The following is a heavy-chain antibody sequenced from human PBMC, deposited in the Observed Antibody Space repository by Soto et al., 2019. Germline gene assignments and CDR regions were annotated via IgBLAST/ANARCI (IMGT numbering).Heavy chain of an antibody. J-gene: IGHJ6*02. CDR2: IYYSGST. Sequence: TLSLTCTVSGGSISSSSYYWGWIRQPPGKGLEWIGSIYYSGSTYYNPSLKSRVTISVDTSKNQFSLKLSSVTAADTAVYYCANFGGIGCSSTSCSHYYYGMDVWGQGTTVTVSS. V-gene: IGHV4-39*01. D-gene: IGHD2-2*01. CDR1: GGSISSSSYY. CDR3: ANFGGIGCSSTSCSHYYYGMDV.